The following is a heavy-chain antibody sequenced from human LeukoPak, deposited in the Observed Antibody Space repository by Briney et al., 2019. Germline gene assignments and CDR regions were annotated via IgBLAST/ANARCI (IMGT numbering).Heavy chain of an antibody. CDR2: ISSNGGST. CDR3: AKGGPQFFDY. CDR1: GFTFSSYA. J-gene: IGHJ4*02. D-gene: IGHD5-24*01. V-gene: IGHV3-64*04. Sequence: GGSLRLSCSASGFTFSSYAMHWVRQAPGKGLEYVSAISSNGGSTSSADSVKGRFTISRDNSRTTLYLQMNTLRAEDTAIYYCAKGGPQFFDYWGQGTLVTVSS.